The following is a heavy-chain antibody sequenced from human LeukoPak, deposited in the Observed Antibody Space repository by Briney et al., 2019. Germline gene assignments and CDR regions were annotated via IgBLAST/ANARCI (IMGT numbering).Heavy chain of an antibody. CDR1: GYTFTGYY. Sequence: ASVKVSCKASGYTFTGYYMHWVRQAPGQGLEWMGWIKPNSGGTNYAQKFQGRVTMTRDTSISTAYMELSRLRSDDTAVYYCARDSPYSSGRARTLGMDVWGQGTTVTVSS. J-gene: IGHJ6*02. CDR2: IKPNSGGT. V-gene: IGHV1-2*02. D-gene: IGHD6-19*01. CDR3: ARDSPYSSGRARTLGMDV.